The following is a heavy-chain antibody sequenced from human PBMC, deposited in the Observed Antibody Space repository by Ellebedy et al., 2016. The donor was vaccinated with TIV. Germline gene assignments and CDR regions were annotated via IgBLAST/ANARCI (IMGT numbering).Heavy chain of an antibody. V-gene: IGHV3-33*01. J-gene: IGHJ4*02. D-gene: IGHD2-21*02. CDR3: ARDRHVDRGDCLDY. CDR1: GFTFSSYG. Sequence: PGGSLRLSCAASGFTFSSYGMHWVRQAPGKGLEWVAVIWYDGSNKYYADSVKGRFTISRDNSKKTLSLQMNNLGAEDTAVYYCARDRHVDRGDCLDYWGQGTLVTVSS. CDR2: IWYDGSNK.